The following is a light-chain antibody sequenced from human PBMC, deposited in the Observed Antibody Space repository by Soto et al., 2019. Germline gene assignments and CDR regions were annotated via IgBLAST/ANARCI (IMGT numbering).Light chain of an antibody. J-gene: IGKJ1*01. CDR3: QQYYSYPPE. CDR2: AAS. CDR1: QGISSY. Sequence: AIRMTQSPSSLSASTGDRVTITCRASQGISSYLAWYQQKPGKAPKLLIYAASTLQSGVPSRFSGSGSGTDFTLTSSCLQSEDFATYYCQQYYSYPPEFGQGTKVEIK. V-gene: IGKV1-8*01.